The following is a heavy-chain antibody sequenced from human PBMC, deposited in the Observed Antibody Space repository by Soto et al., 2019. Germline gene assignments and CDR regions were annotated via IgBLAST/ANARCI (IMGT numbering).Heavy chain of an antibody. CDR1: GDSISNLDYF. CDR2: IYKSATT. D-gene: IGHD7-27*01. Sequence: SETLSLTCSVSGDSISNLDYFWAWIRQAPGQALEYIGYIYKSATTYYNPSFESRVAISVDTSKSQFSLNVTSVTAADTAVYFCARGRYCLTGRCFPNWFDSWGQGALVTVSS. J-gene: IGHJ5*01. CDR3: ARGRYCLTGRCFPNWFDS. V-gene: IGHV4-30-4*01.